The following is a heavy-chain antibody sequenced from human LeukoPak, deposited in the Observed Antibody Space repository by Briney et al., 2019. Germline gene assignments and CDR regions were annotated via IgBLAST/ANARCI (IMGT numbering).Heavy chain of an antibody. Sequence: ASVKVSCKASGYIFTYYYIHWVRQAPGQGLEWMGMINPSGGSTSYAQKFQGRVTMTGDTSTSTVYMELTSLRSEDTAVYYCARGIAAPTTYFDYWGQGTLVTVSS. CDR1: GYIFTYYY. V-gene: IGHV1-46*01. CDR2: INPSGGST. CDR3: ARGIAAPTTYFDY. D-gene: IGHD6-13*01. J-gene: IGHJ4*02.